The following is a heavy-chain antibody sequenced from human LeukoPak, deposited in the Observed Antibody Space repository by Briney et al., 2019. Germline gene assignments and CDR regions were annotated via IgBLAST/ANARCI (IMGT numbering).Heavy chain of an antibody. J-gene: IGHJ6*02. CDR1: GFTFSSYS. CDR2: ISSSSSTI. CDR3: ARDDPDCSGGSCYSVASYYYYYYGMDV. Sequence: GGSLRLSCAASGFTFSSYSMNWVRQAPGKGLEWVSCISSSSSTIYYADSVKGRFTISRDNAKNSLYLQMNSLRDEDTAVYYCARDDPDCSGGSCYSVASYYYYYYGMDVWGQGTTVTVSS. V-gene: IGHV3-48*02. D-gene: IGHD2-15*01.